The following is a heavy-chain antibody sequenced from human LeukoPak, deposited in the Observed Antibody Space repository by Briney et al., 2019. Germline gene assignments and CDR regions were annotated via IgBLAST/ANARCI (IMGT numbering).Heavy chain of an antibody. CDR3: SLDYGGNSGESNAFDI. V-gene: IGHV1-8*03. CDR2: MNPNSGNT. J-gene: IGHJ3*02. CDR1: GYTFTSYD. D-gene: IGHD4-23*01. Sequence: ASVKVSCKASGYTFTSYDINWVRQATGQGLEWMGWMNPNSGNTGYAQKFQGRVTITRNTSISTAYMELSSLRSEDTAVYYRSLDYGGNSGESNAFDIWGQGTMVTVSS.